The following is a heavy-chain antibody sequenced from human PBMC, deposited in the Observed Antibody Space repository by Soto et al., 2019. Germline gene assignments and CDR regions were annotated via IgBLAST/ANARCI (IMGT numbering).Heavy chain of an antibody. D-gene: IGHD3-22*01. J-gene: IGHJ3*02. V-gene: IGHV3-23*01. CDR3: AKGAYYYDSSGYYLEAFDI. CDR1: GFTFSSYA. CDR2: ISGSGGST. Sequence: GGSLRLSCPASGFTFSSYAMSWVRPAPGKGLEWVSAISGSGGSTYYADSVKGRFTISRDNSKNTLYLQMNSLRAEDTAVYYCAKGAYYYDSSGYYLEAFDIWGQGTMVTVSS.